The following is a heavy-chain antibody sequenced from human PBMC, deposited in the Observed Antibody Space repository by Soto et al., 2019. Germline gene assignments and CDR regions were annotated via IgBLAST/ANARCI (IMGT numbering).Heavy chain of an antibody. CDR2: ISSSSSYI. CDR1: GFTFSSYS. V-gene: IGHV3-21*01. CDR3: ARDQVAPGCGRDSFDI. Sequence: GGSLRLSCAASGFTFSSYSMNWVRQAPGKGLEWVSSISSSSSYIYYADSVKGRFTISRDNAKNSLYLQMNSLRAEDTAVYYCARDQVAPGCGRDSFDIWGQGTMFTVSS. D-gene: IGHD2-2*01. J-gene: IGHJ3*02.